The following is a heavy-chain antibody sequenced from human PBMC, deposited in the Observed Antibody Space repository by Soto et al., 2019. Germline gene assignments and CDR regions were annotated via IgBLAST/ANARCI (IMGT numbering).Heavy chain of an antibody. V-gene: IGHV4-31*03. CDR1: GGYISSGGYY. J-gene: IGHJ6*03. CDR3: AGLDQALSSYYYYYMDV. CDR2: IYYSGST. Sequence: SETLSLTCTVSGGYISSGGYYWSWIHQHPGKGLEWIGYIYYSGSTYYNPSLKSRVTISVDTSKNQFSLKLSSVTAADTAVYYCAGLDQALSSYYYYYMDVWGKGTTVTVSS. D-gene: IGHD6-6*01.